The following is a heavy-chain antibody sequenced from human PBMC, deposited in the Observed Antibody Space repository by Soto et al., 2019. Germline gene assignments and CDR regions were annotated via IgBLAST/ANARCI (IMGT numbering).Heavy chain of an antibody. V-gene: IGHV1-46*01. CDR1: GYTFTSYY. Sequence: QVQLVQSGAEVKKPGASVKVSCKASGYTFTSYYMHWVRQAPGQGLVWMGIINPSSGSTNYAPKFQGRVTMTRDTSTTTVYMDLSSLRSDDTAVYYCVRSTTSDAFDIWGQGTMVTVSS. J-gene: IGHJ3*02. CDR3: VRSTTSDAFDI. D-gene: IGHD2-2*01. CDR2: INPSSGST.